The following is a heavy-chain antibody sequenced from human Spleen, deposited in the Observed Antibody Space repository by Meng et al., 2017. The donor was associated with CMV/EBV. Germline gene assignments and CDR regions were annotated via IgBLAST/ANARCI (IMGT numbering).Heavy chain of an antibody. J-gene: IGHJ4*02. Sequence: GESLKISCAASGLTLSRYWMNWVRQAPGKGLEWVANIKGDGSEKYYVDSVKGRFTISRDNAENSLYLQMNSLRAEDTAVYYCGRQVFPYYYDTSGYYDDYWGQGTLVTVSS. D-gene: IGHD3-22*01. V-gene: IGHV3-7*03. CDR2: IKGDGSEK. CDR3: GRQVFPYYYDTSGYYDDY. CDR1: GLTLSRYW.